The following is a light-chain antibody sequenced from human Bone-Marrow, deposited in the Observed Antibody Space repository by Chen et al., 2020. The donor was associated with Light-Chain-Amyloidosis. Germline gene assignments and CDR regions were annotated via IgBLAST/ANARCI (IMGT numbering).Light chain of an antibody. V-gene: IGKV1-39*01. CDR1: QRISSY. CDR2: TAS. Sequence: DIQMPQSPSSLSASVGDRVTITCRASQRISSYLNWYQQKPGKAPKLLIHTASTLQSGVPSRFSGSGSGTDFTLTISSLQPEDFASYYCQQSYSDPWAFGHGTKVEI. J-gene: IGKJ1*01. CDR3: QQSYSDPWA.